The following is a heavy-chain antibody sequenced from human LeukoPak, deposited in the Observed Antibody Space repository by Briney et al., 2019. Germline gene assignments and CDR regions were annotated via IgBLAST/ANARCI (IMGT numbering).Heavy chain of an antibody. CDR3: ARDVYRGSSWYAFDF. D-gene: IGHD6-13*01. CDR1: GFTFSDYS. V-gene: IGHV3-48*04. CDR2: ISSSSSTI. Sequence: GGSLRLSCAASGFTFSDYSMNWVRQAPGKGLEWVSYISSSSSTIYYADSVKGRFTLSRDNTKKSLYLQMNSLRAEDTGVYYCARDVYRGSSWYAFDFWGQGTLVTVSS. J-gene: IGHJ4*02.